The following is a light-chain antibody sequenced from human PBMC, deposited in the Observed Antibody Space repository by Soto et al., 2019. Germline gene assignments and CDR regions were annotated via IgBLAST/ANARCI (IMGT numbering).Light chain of an antibody. CDR1: QSISSW. CDR2: DAS. J-gene: IGKJ1*01. CDR3: KQYNSYGP. Sequence: DIQMTQSPSTLSASVGDRVTITCRASQSISSWLAWYQQKPGKAPKLLIYDASSLESGVPSRFSGSGSGTEFTLTISSLQPEVFATYYSKQYNSYGPFAPGPKVDIK. V-gene: IGKV1-5*01.